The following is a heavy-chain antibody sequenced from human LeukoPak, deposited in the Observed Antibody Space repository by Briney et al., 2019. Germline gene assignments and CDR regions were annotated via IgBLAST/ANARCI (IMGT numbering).Heavy chain of an antibody. Sequence: SETLSLTCTLSGGSISSGSYYWSWIRQPAGKGLEWIGRIYTSGSPNYNPSLKSRVTISVDTSKNQFSLNLSSVTAADTAVYYCARAPLYYYYMDVWGKGTTVTVSS. CDR3: ARAPLYYYYMDV. V-gene: IGHV4-61*02. J-gene: IGHJ6*03. CDR1: GGSISSGSYY. CDR2: IYTSGSP.